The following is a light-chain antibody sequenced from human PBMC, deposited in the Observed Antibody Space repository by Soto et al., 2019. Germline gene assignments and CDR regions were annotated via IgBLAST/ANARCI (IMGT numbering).Light chain of an antibody. CDR2: STN. Sequence: QTVVTQEPSLSVSPGGTVTLTCGLSSGSVSTSYYPSWYQQTPGQAPRTLIYSTNTRSSAVPDRFSGSILGNKAALTITGAQADDESDYYCVLYMNSGTLFGGGTKLTVL. V-gene: IGLV8-61*01. J-gene: IGLJ3*02. CDR1: SGSVSTSYY. CDR3: VLYMNSGTL.